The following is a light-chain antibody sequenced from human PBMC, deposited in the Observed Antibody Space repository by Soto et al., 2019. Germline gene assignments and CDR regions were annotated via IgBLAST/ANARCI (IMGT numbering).Light chain of an antibody. Sequence: QAVVTQEPSMTVSPGGTVTLTCGSTTGPVTSGHYPYWFQQKPGQAPKTLIYDTSNKQSWTPARFSGSLLGGRAALTLSGAQPEDESDYYCLLSYGAVRVFGGGTKVTVL. CDR1: TGPVTSGHY. V-gene: IGLV7-46*01. J-gene: IGLJ3*02. CDR3: LLSYGAVRV. CDR2: DTS.